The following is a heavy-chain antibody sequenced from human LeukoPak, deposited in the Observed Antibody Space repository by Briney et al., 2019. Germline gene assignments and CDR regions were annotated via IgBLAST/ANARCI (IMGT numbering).Heavy chain of an antibody. Sequence: GGSLRLSCAASGFTFCNYGMNWVRQAPGKGLDWVSSISSTSAYIYYADSVKGRFTISRDNAKNSLYLQMDSLRAEDTAVYYCAKSYSVTGTFPALDYWGRGTLVTVSS. CDR3: AKSYSVTGTFPALDY. CDR2: ISSTSAYI. CDR1: GFTFCNYG. D-gene: IGHD6-19*01. J-gene: IGHJ4*02. V-gene: IGHV3-21*01.